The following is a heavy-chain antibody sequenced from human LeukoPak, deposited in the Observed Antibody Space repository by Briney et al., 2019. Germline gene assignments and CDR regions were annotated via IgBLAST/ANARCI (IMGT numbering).Heavy chain of an antibody. D-gene: IGHD2-15*01. CDR2: TKPDGSAE. CDR3: ARDGGLHTNFDY. Sequence: GGSLRLSCAASGFSFRNYWMGWVRQAPGKGLEWVANTKPDGSAEYYADSVRGRFTASRDNANNLLYLQMNRLRAEDTAVYYCARDGGLHTNFDYWGQGTPLTVSS. J-gene: IGHJ4*02. V-gene: IGHV3-7*01. CDR1: GFSFRNYW.